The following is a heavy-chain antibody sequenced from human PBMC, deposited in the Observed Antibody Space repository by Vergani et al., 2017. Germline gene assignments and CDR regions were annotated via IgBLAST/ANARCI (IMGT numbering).Heavy chain of an antibody. V-gene: IGHV1-2*02. D-gene: IGHD2-2*01. CDR2: INPNSGGT. Sequence: QVQLGQSGAEVRKPGASGKVPCKASGYTFTGYHMHWVRQAPGQGHEWMGWINPNSGGTNYGQKFEGRVTMTRDTSISTAYMELSRLGSDDTAVYCCASDPDRPKSTRYMDGCGRGTTVTLSS. CDR1: GYTFTGYH. CDR3: ASDPDRPKSTRYMDG. J-gene: IGHJ6*03.